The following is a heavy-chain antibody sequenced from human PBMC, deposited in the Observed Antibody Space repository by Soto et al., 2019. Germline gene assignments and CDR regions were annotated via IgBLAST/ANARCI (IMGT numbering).Heavy chain of an antibody. CDR2: IIPIFGIV. D-gene: IGHD6-19*01. Sequence: SVKVSCTASVGTFSRYAIIWVRQAPGQGLEWMGGIIPIFGIVKYAQKFQGRVTITADESTSTAYMELSSLRSEDTAVYYCAAKWQWQLWGQGTLVTVSS. V-gene: IGHV1-69*13. CDR1: VGTFSRYA. J-gene: IGHJ4*02. CDR3: AAKWQWQL.